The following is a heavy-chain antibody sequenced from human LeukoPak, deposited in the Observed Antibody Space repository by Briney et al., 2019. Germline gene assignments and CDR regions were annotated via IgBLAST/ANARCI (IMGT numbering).Heavy chain of an antibody. CDR1: GFTFADFT. CDR3: AKGGGASEMDY. D-gene: IGHD5-24*01. V-gene: IGHV3-43*01. J-gene: IGHJ4*02. CDR2: FSWDATTT. Sequence: GGSLRLSCAASGFTFADFTMHWVRHAPGKGLEWVALFSWDATTTYYADSVKGRFTISRDNIKNSLYLQMNSLRTDDTALYYWAKGGGASEMDYWGQGTLVTVSS.